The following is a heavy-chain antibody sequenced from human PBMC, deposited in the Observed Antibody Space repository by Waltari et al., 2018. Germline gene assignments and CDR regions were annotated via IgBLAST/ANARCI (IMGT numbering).Heavy chain of an antibody. D-gene: IGHD3-22*01. CDR1: GFTFGRYW. Sequence: EVQLVESGGGLVQPGGSLRLSCAASGFTFGRYWMAWVRQVQGKGLVWFSRINTDGSSTSYADSVKGRFTISRDNAKNTLYLQMNSLRAEDTAVYYCARVYDSSGYYPGHYDYWGQGTLVTVSS. CDR2: INTDGSST. V-gene: IGHV3-74*01. CDR3: ARVYDSSGYYPGHYDY. J-gene: IGHJ4*02.